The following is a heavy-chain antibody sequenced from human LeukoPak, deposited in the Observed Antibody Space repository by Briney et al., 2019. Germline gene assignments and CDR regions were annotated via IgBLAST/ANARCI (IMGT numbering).Heavy chain of an antibody. CDR3: ARLSPRGQQLVLSRANWFDP. V-gene: IGHV4-59*08. Sequence: SETLSLTCTVSAGSISSYYWSWIRQPPGTGLGWIGYIYYSGSTNYTPSLKSRVTISVDTSKNQFSLKLSSVTAADTAVYYFARLSPRGQQLVLSRANWFDPWGQGTLVTVSS. J-gene: IGHJ5*02. D-gene: IGHD6-13*01. CDR2: IYYSGST. CDR1: AGSISSYY.